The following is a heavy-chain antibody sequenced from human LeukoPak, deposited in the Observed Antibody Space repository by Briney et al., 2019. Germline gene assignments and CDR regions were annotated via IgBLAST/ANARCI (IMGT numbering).Heavy chain of an antibody. J-gene: IGHJ6*04. Sequence: ASVKVSCKASGYTFTNYYMHWVRQAPGQGLEWMGWINPNSGGTNYAQKFQGRVTMTRDTSISTAYMELSRLRSDDTAVYYCARETGSGSYGLDVWGKGTTVTISS. D-gene: IGHD3-10*01. CDR2: INPNSGGT. CDR1: GYTFTNYY. CDR3: ARETGSGSYGLDV. V-gene: IGHV1-2*02.